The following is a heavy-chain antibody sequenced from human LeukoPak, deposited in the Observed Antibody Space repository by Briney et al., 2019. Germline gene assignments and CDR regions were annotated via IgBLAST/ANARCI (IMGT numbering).Heavy chain of an antibody. D-gene: IGHD3-3*01. CDR2: INPNSGGT. V-gene: IGHV1-2*02. CDR3: ARDYLDFWSGYYHYFDY. J-gene: IGHJ4*02. Sequence: ASVKVSCKASGYTFTGYYMHWVRQAHGQGLEWMGWINPNSGGTNYAQKFQGRVTMTRDTSISTAYMELSRLRSDDTAVYYCARDYLDFWSGYYHYFDYWGQGTLVTVSS. CDR1: GYTFTGYY.